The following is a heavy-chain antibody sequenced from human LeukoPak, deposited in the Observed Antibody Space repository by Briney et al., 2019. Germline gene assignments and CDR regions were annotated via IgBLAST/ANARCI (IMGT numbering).Heavy chain of an antibody. V-gene: IGHV3-48*01. CDR1: GFTFSSYS. Sequence: GGSLRLSCAASGFTFSSYSMNWVRQAPGKGLERVSYISSSSSTIYYADSVKGRFTISRDNAKNSLYLQMNSLRAEDTAVYYCATVGATTNDAFDIWGQGTMVTVSS. D-gene: IGHD1-26*01. CDR2: ISSSSSTI. J-gene: IGHJ3*02. CDR3: ATVGATTNDAFDI.